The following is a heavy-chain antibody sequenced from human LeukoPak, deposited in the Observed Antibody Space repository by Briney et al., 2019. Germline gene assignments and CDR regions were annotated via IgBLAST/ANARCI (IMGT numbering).Heavy chain of an antibody. Sequence: GGPLRLSCAASGFTFRIYGMHWVRRAPGKGLEWVAFISYGGSNIFYGDSVKGRSTISRDNTKNTLYLQMNSLRAEDTAEYYCTEWPPGAFDIWGQGTMVTVSS. V-gene: IGHV3-30*03. D-gene: IGHD3-3*01. CDR2: ISYGGSNI. CDR3: TEWPPGAFDI. J-gene: IGHJ3*02. CDR1: GFTFRIYG.